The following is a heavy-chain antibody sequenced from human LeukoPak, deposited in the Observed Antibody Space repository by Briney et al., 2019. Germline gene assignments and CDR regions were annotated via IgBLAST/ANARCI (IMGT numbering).Heavy chain of an antibody. V-gene: IGHV4-30-4*08. CDR1: GGSISSGDYY. CDR3: ARFDCSCTSCAGGCFDP. J-gene: IGHJ5*02. CDR2: IYYSGST. D-gene: IGHD2-2*01. Sequence: SEALSLTCTVSGGSISSGDYYWSWIRQPPGKGLEWIGYIYYSGSTYYNPSLKSRVTISVGTSKNQFSLKLSSVTAADTAVYYCARFDCSCTSCAGGCFDPRGQGTLVTVSS.